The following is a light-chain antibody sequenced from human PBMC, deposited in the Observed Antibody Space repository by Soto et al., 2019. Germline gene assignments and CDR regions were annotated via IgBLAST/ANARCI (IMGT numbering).Light chain of an antibody. CDR3: QSYDSSLSGWV. CDR1: SSNIGAGYD. V-gene: IGLV1-40*01. CDR2: GNS. J-gene: IGLJ3*02. Sequence: QSVLTQPPSVSGAPGQRVTISCTGSSSNIGAGYDVHWYQQLPGTAPKLLIYGNSNRPSGVPDRCSGSKSGTSASLAIAGLQAEDEADYYCQSYDSSLSGWVFGGGTKRTVL.